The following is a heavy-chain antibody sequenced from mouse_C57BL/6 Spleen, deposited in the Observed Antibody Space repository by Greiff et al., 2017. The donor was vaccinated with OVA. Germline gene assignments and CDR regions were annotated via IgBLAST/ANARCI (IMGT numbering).Heavy chain of an antibody. CDR2: IHPSDSDT. D-gene: IGHD3-1*01. V-gene: IGHV1-74*01. CDR1: GYTFTSYW. Sequence: QVQLQQPGAELVKPGASVKVSCKASGYTFTSYWMHWVKQRPGQGLEWIGRIHPSDSDTNYNQKFKGKATLTVDKSSSTAYLHLISLTSEDSAVYYCAIHGGLGAMDYWGQGTSVTVSS. J-gene: IGHJ4*01. CDR3: AIHGGLGAMDY.